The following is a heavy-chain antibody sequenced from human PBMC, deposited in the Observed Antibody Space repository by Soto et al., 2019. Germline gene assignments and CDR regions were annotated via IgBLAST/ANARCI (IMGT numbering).Heavy chain of an antibody. J-gene: IGHJ6*02. V-gene: IGHV3-30-3*01. CDR3: ARSSYGSGSYPYYYGMDV. CDR2: ISYDGSNK. D-gene: IGHD3-10*01. CDR1: GFTFSSYA. Sequence: GGSLRLSCAASGFTFSSYAMHWVRQAPGKGLEWVAVISYDGSNKYYADSVKGRFTISRDNSKNTLYLQMNSLRAEDTAVYYCARSSYGSGSYPYYYGMDVWGQGTTVTVSS.